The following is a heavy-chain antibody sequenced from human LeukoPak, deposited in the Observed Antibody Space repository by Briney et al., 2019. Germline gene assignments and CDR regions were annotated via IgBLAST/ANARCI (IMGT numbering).Heavy chain of an antibody. CDR3: ARGRGTTPGFYFDY. CDR2: ISGSGNYI. V-gene: IGHV3-21*01. J-gene: IGHJ4*02. D-gene: IGHD1-7*01. CDR1: GFTFSSYS. Sequence: PGGSLRLSCAASGFTFSSYSMNWVRQAPGRGLEWVSSISGSGNYILYADSVKGRFTISRDNAKNSLYLQMNSLRAEDTAVYYCARGRGTTPGFYFDYWGQGTLVTVSS.